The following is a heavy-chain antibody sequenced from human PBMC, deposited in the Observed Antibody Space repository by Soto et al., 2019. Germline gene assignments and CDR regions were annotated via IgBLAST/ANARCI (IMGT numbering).Heavy chain of an antibody. J-gene: IGHJ4*02. CDR2: ISAYNGNT. CDR1: GYTFTSYG. D-gene: IGHD3-9*01. V-gene: IGHV1-18*01. Sequence: QVQLVQSGAEVKKPGASVKVSCKASGYTFTSYGISWVRQAPGQGLEWMGWISAYNGNTNYALKLQGRVPMTKDPSTRKTYMEMKSLTSDDTAVYYCPRPYYDILPGYYLHYWGQGTLVTVSS. CDR3: PRPYYDILPGYYLHY.